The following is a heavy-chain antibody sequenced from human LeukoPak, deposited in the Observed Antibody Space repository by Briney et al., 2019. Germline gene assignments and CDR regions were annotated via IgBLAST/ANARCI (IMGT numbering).Heavy chain of an antibody. CDR2: SSWNSGSM. D-gene: IGHD4-17*01. Sequence: PGRSLRLSCAASGFTFDDYAMHLVRQAPGKGLGWVAGSSWNSGSMGYADSVKGRFSISRDNAKNSLYLEMNSLRAEDTALYYCATDSRLDYGDYGRPGGFDPWGQGTLVTVSS. V-gene: IGHV3-9*01. J-gene: IGHJ5*02. CDR1: GFTFDDYA. CDR3: ATDSRLDYGDYGRPGGFDP.